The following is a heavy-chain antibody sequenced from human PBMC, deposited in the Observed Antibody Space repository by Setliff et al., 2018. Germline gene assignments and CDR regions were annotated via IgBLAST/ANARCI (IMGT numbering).Heavy chain of an antibody. CDR3: ATYCSGGSCYSFLYNYYYYGMDV. Sequence: ASVKVSCKASGYTFTSYDINWVRQATGQGLEWMGWMNPNSGNTGYAQKFQGRVTMTRNTSISTAYMELSSLRSEDTAVYYRATYCSGGSCYSFLYNYYYYGMDVWGQGTTGTVSS. J-gene: IGHJ6*02. CDR1: GYTFTSYD. V-gene: IGHV1-8*02. CDR2: MNPNSGNT. D-gene: IGHD2-15*01.